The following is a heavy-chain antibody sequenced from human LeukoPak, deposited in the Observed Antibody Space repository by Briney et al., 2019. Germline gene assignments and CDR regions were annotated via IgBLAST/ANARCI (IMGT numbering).Heavy chain of an antibody. CDR1: GFTFSDYY. V-gene: IGHV3-11*04. CDR3: ARGDYSNRYLNYYMDV. CDR2: ISNSGSYI. D-gene: IGHD4-11*01. Sequence: PGGSLRLSCAGSGFTFSDYYMTWIRQAPGKGPEWVSYISNSGSYIFYAASVRGRFTISRDNTANSLYLQMNSLTAGDTALYYCARGDYSNRYLNYYMDVWGKGTAVTVSS. J-gene: IGHJ6*03.